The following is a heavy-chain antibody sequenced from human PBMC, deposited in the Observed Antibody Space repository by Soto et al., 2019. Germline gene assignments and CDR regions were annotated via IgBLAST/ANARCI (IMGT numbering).Heavy chain of an antibody. CDR2: IYPGDSDT. CDR3: ASLTISHTAYGSGSYYNVPRGWFDP. D-gene: IGHD3-10*01. CDR1: GYSFTSYW. Sequence: PGESLKISCKGSGYSFTSYWIGWVRQMPGKGLEWMGIIYPGDSDTRYSPSFQGQVTISADKSISTAYLQWSSLKASDTAMYHCASLTISHTAYGSGSYYNVPRGWFDPWGQGTLVTVSS. V-gene: IGHV5-51*01. J-gene: IGHJ5*02.